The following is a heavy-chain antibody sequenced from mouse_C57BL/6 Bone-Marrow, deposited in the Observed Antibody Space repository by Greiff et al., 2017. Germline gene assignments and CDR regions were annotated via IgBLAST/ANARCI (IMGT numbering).Heavy chain of an antibody. CDR2: IDPSDSYT. CDR1: GYTFTSYW. V-gene: IGHV1-69*01. D-gene: IGHD2-2*01. J-gene: IGHJ3*01. Sequence: VQLQQPGAELVMPGASVKLSCKASGYTFTSYWMHWVQQRPGQGLEWIGEIDPSDSYTNYNQKFKGKSTLTVDKSSSTAYMQLSSLTSEDSAVYYCARDGYDGAWFAYWGQGTLVTVSA. CDR3: ARDGYDGAWFAY.